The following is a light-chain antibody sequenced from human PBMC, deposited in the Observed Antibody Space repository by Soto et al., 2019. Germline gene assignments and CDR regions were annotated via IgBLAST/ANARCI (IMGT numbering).Light chain of an antibody. CDR3: ISYTDRQSYL. J-gene: IGLJ1*01. V-gene: IGLV1-40*01. Sequence: QSVLTQPPSVSGAPGQRVTISCTGSSSNIGAGYDVHWYQQLPGTAPKLLIYGNSNRPSGVPDRFSGSKSGNTASLTISGLQAEDEADYYCISYTDRQSYLFGTGTKVTV. CDR1: SSNIGAGYD. CDR2: GNS.